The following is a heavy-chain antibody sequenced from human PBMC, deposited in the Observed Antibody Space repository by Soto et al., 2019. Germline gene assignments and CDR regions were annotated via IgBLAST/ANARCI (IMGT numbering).Heavy chain of an antibody. V-gene: IGHV1-69*01. J-gene: IGHJ4*02. CDR1: GDTFSSYA. CDR2: NIPMFGTA. Sequence: QVQLVQSGAEVKKPGSSVKVSCKASGDTFSSYAINWVRQAPGQGLEWMGGNIPMFGTANYAQKFKGRVTITAGESTTTVYMVLSSLRSEDTAVYYCARVGPAHYYDSSGYYSPLDYWGQGTLVTVSS. D-gene: IGHD3-22*01. CDR3: ARVGPAHYYDSSGYYSPLDY.